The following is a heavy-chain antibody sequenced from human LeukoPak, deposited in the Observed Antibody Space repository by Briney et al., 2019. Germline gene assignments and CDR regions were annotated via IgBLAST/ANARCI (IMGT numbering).Heavy chain of an antibody. V-gene: IGHV3-21*01. CDR2: ISSSSSYI. J-gene: IGHJ4*02. D-gene: IGHD3-10*01. CDR3: ARGYGSGSYYNESY. Sequence: PGGSLRLSCTVSGFTVSANSMSWVRQAPGKGLEWVSSISSSSSYIYYADSVKGRFTISRDNAKNSLYLQMNSLRAEDTAVYYCARGYGSGSYYNESYWGQGTLVTVSS. CDR1: GFTVSANS.